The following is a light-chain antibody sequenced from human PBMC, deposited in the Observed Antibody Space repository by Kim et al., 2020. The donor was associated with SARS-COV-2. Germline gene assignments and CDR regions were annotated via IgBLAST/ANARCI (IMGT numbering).Light chain of an antibody. V-gene: IGKV1-39*01. CDR3: QQSYIAPFT. J-gene: IGKJ3*01. CDR1: QTITSH. CDR2: AAS. Sequence: DIQITQSPSSLSASVGDRVTITCRTSQTITSHLNWYQQKPGRAPKLLISAASTLQGGVPSRFSGSGSETDFTLTISSLQPEDFATYFCQQSYIAPFTFGPGTKGGIK.